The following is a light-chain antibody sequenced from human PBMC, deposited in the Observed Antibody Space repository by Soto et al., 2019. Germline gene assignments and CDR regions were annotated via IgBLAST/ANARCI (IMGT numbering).Light chain of an antibody. CDR3: FSKISGFVYG. V-gene: IGLV2-14*01. J-gene: IGLJ1*01. Sequence: QSARAQAASVSGSFGQSITISCSGPNTDLGVYGYVSWYQHQPGKAPKLLIYDVNNRPSGISDRFSGSKSGDTASLTISGLQAEDEADYFCFSKISGFVYGFGTGTKVTVL. CDR2: DVN. CDR1: NTDLGVYGY.